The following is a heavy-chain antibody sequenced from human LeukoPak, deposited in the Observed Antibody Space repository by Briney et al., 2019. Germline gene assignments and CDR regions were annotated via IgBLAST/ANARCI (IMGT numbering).Heavy chain of an antibody. D-gene: IGHD1-26*01. CDR3: ARGSPYSGGYLYFDY. CDR2: ISSSSSYI. CDR1: GFTFSSYS. J-gene: IGHJ4*02. Sequence: PGRSLRLSCAASGFTFSSYSMNWVRQAPGKGLEWVSSISSSSSYIYYADSVKGRFTISRDNAKNSLYLQMNSLRAEDTAVYYFARGSPYSGGYLYFDYWGQGTLVTVSS. V-gene: IGHV3-21*01.